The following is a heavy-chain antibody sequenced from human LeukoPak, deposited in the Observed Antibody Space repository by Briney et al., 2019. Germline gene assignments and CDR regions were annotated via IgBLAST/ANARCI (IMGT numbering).Heavy chain of an antibody. CDR3: ARAASIVVVPADTEFDY. V-gene: IGHV1-69*04. J-gene: IGHJ4*02. Sequence: SVKVSCKASGGTFSSYAISWVRQAPGQGLEWMGRIIPILGIANYAQKFQGRVTITADKSTSTAYMELSSLRSEDTAVYYCARAASIVVVPADTEFDYWGQGTLVTVSS. D-gene: IGHD2-2*01. CDR2: IIPILGIA. CDR1: GGTFSSYA.